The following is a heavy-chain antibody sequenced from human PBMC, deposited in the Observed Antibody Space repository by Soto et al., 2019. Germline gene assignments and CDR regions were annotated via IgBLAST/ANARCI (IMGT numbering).Heavy chain of an antibody. J-gene: IGHJ6*02. V-gene: IGHV3-30-3*01. CDR1: GFTFSSYA. D-gene: IGHD6-13*01. Sequence: GSLEISCAASGFTFSSYAMHWVRQAPGKGLEWVAVISYDGSNKYYADSVKGRFTISRDNSKNTLYLQMNSLRAEDTAVYYCAREGDYSSSWYPYYYYYYGMDVWGQGTTVTVS. CDR3: AREGDYSSSWYPYYYYYYGMDV. CDR2: ISYDGSNK.